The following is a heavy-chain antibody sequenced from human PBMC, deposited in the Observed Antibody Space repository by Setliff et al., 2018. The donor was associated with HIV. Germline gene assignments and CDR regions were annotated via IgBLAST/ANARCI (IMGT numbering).Heavy chain of an antibody. D-gene: IGHD3-10*01. V-gene: IGHV1-46*02. CDR1: GYTFNNYG. Sequence: ASVKVSCKASGYTFNNYGISWVRQAPGQGLEWMGIINPSVGSTSYAQKFQGRVTMTRDTSTSIVYMELSSLRSEDTAVYYCAREYDVLLWIGSQYGRGNLDSWGQGTPVTVSS. CDR2: INPSVGST. J-gene: IGHJ4*02. CDR3: AREYDVLLWIGSQYGRGNLDS.